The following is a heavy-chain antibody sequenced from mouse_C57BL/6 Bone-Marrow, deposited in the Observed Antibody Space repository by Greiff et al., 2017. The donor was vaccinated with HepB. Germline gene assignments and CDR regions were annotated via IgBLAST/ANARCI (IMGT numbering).Heavy chain of an antibody. D-gene: IGHD1-1*01. V-gene: IGHV1-59*01. J-gene: IGHJ2*01. CDR2: IDPSDSYT. Sequence: QVQLQQSGAELVRPGTSVKLSCKASGYTFTSYWMHWVKQRPGQGLEWIGVIDPSDSYTNYNQKFKGKATLTVDTSSSTAYMQLSSLTSEDSAVYYCARRDYYGSSHYFDYWGQGTTLTVSS. CDR1: GYTFTSYW. CDR3: ARRDYYGSSHYFDY.